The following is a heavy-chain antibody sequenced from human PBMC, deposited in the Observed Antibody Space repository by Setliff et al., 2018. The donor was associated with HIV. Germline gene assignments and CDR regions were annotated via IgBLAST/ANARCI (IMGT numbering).Heavy chain of an antibody. CDR1: GFTFSSYE. J-gene: IGHJ6*02. CDR3: ARDYLYYNLYNGSPVYGMDV. D-gene: IGHD3-3*01. Sequence: GGSLRLSCAASGFTFSSYEINWVRQAPGKGLEWLSYIGSSGTPIYYADSVKGRFTISRDNAKNSLNLQMNSLRVEDTAVYYCARDYLYYNLYNGSPVYGMDVWGQGTTVTVSS. V-gene: IGHV3-48*03. CDR2: IGSSGTPI.